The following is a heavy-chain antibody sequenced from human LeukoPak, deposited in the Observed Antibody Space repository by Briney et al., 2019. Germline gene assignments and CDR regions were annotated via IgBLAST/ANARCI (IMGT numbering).Heavy chain of an antibody. CDR2: INPNSGGT. D-gene: IGHD2-15*01. J-gene: IGHJ6*03. CDR3: ARGVVAATSYYYMDV. CDR1: GYTFTGYY. Sequence: ASVKVSCKPSGYTFTGYYIQWVRQAPGQGLEWMGWINPNSGGTNSAQKFQGRVTLTRDTSISTAYMELSGLRSDDTAVYYCARGVVAATSYYYMDVWGKGTMVTASS. V-gene: IGHV1-2*02.